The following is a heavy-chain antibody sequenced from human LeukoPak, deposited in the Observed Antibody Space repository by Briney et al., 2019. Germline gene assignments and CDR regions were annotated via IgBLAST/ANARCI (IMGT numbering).Heavy chain of an antibody. D-gene: IGHD2-15*01. CDR2: IYYTGST. Sequence: SETLSLTCTVSGGSISSGGYYWSWIRQHPGKGLEWIGYIYYTGSTYYNPSLKSRATISVDTSKNQFSLKLSSVTATDTAVYYCARDQGGGLDYWGQGTLVTVSS. V-gene: IGHV4-31*03. CDR1: GGSISSGGYY. CDR3: ARDQGGGLDY. J-gene: IGHJ4*02.